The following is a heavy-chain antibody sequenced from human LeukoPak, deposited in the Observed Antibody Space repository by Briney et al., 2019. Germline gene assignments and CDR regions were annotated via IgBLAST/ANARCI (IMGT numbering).Heavy chain of an antibody. CDR2: IIPIFGTA. V-gene: IGHV1-69*05. Sequence: KVSCKASGGTFSSYAISWVRQAPGQGPEWMGGIIPIFGTANYAQKFQGRVTITTDESTSTAYMELSSLRSEDTAVYYCARDSRDYYDSSGYLKYYYYYMDVWGKGTTVTVSS. J-gene: IGHJ6*03. CDR3: ARDSRDYYDSSGYLKYYYYYMDV. D-gene: IGHD3-22*01. CDR1: GGTFSSYA.